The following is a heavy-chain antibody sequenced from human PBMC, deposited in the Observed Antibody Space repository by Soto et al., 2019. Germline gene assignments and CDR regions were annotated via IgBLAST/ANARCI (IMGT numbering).Heavy chain of an antibody. V-gene: IGHV4-31*03. CDR3: ARMSSSGGFDY. Sequence: PSETLSLTCTVSGGSISSGGYYWSWIRQHPGKGLEWIGYIYYSGSTYYNPSLKSRVTISVDTSKNQFSLKLSSVTAADTAVYYCARMSSSGGFDYWGQGTLVTVSS. CDR2: IYYSGST. CDR1: GGSISSGGYY. J-gene: IGHJ4*02. D-gene: IGHD6-13*01.